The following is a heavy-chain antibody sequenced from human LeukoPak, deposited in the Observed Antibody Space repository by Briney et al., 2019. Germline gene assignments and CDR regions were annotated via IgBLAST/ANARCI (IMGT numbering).Heavy chain of an antibody. D-gene: IGHD2-8*01. Sequence: SETLSLTCAVYGGSFSGYYWSWIRQPPGKGLEWIGEINHSGSTNYNPSLKSRVTISVDTSKNQFSLKLSSVTAADTAVYYCARANGRYYYYYGMDVWGQGTTVTVSS. V-gene: IGHV4-34*01. CDR3: ARANGRYYYYYGMDV. CDR1: GGSFSGYY. CDR2: INHSGST. J-gene: IGHJ6*02.